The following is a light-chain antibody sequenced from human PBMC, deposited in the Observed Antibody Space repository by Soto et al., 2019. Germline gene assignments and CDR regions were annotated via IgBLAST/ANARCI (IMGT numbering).Light chain of an antibody. CDR2: HAS. V-gene: IGKV1-9*01. CDR1: QAISNH. J-gene: IGKJ3*01. Sequence: DIQLTRSPSFLSASVGDRVTITCRASQAISNHFAWYQQKPGKAPSLLIYHASTLQSGVPSRFSGSQSGTEFTLTISSLQPEDFATYYCQQFYSYPFTFGPGTKVDVK. CDR3: QQFYSYPFT.